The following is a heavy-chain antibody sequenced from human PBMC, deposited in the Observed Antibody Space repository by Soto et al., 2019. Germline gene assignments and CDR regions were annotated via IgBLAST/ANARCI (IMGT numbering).Heavy chain of an antibody. V-gene: IGHV3-23*01. CDR2: ICGSGGSI. CDR1: GSTFSSYA. Sequence: GGSLRLSCAASGSTFSSYAMSWVRQAPGKGLEWVSTICGSGGSIYYADSVKGRFTISRDISKNTLFLQMNSLRAEDTAVYYCADSSGYYVRPDAFDIWGQGTMVTVS. J-gene: IGHJ3*02. D-gene: IGHD3-22*01. CDR3: ADSSGYYVRPDAFDI.